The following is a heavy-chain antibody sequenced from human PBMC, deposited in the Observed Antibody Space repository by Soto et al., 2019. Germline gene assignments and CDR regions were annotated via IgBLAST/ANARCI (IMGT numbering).Heavy chain of an antibody. Sequence: EVQLVESGGGLVKPGGSLRLSCAASGFTFSSYSMNWVRQAPGKGLEWVSSISSSSSYIYYADSVKGRFTISRDNAKNSLYLQMNSLRAEDTAVYYCARDGCISTSCYLVDVWGQGTTVTVSS. D-gene: IGHD2-2*01. V-gene: IGHV3-21*01. J-gene: IGHJ6*02. CDR3: ARDGCISTSCYLVDV. CDR1: GFTFSSYS. CDR2: ISSSSSYI.